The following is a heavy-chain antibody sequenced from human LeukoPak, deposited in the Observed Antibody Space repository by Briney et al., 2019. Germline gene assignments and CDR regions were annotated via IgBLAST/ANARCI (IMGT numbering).Heavy chain of an antibody. CDR1: GFTFSSYA. D-gene: IGHD6-19*01. J-gene: IGHJ4*02. V-gene: IGHV3-30*04. CDR2: MSYDGSNK. CDR3: AREGTYSSGWYLPFDY. Sequence: GGSLRHSRAASGFTFSSYAMHWVRQAPGNGLEWVAVMSYDGSNKYYADSVKGRFTISRYNSQNTLYLQMNSLRAEDTAVYHCAREGTYSSGWYLPFDYWGQGSMVTVSS.